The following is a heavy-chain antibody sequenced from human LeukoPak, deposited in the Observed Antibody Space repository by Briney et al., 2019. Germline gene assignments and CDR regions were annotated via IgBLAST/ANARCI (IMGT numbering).Heavy chain of an antibody. J-gene: IGHJ6*02. D-gene: IGHD4-11*01. CDR3: ARIMTNHYYYYGMDV. CDR2: ISSSGSTI. V-gene: IGHV3-11*01. CDR1: GFTFSDYY. Sequence: GGSLRFSCAASGFTFSDYYMSWIRQAPGKGLEWVSYISSSGSTIYYADSVKGRFTISRDNAKNSLYLQMNSLRAEDTAVYYCARIMTNHYYYYGMDVWGQGTTVTVSS.